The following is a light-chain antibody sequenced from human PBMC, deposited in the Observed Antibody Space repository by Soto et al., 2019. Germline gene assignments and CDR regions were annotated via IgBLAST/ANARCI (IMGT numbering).Light chain of an antibody. CDR2: KAS. J-gene: IGKJ1*01. CDR1: QSISDW. Sequence: DIQMTQSPSTLSASVGDRVTITCRASQSISDWLAWYQQKPGKAPKLLIYKASTLESGVPSRFSGSGSGTEFTLTISSLQPEDFASYYCQHYNSYSEAFGQGTKVELK. CDR3: QHYNSYSEA. V-gene: IGKV1-5*03.